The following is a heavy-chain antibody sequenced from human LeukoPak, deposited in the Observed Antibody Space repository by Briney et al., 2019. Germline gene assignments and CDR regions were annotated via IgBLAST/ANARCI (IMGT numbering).Heavy chain of an antibody. CDR3: ARQYCSGGSCYPASDAFDI. CDR1: GGSISSSSYY. V-gene: IGHV4-39*01. D-gene: IGHD2-15*01. Sequence: SETLSLTCTVSGGSISSSSYYWGWIRQPPGKGLEWIGSIYYSGSTYYNPSLKSRVTISVDTSKNQFSLKLSSVTAADTAVYYCARQYCSGGSCYPASDAFDIWGQGTMVTVSS. J-gene: IGHJ3*02. CDR2: IYYSGST.